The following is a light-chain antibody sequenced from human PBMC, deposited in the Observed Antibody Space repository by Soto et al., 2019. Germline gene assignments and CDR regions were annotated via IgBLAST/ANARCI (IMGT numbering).Light chain of an antibody. V-gene: IGKV3-11*01. CDR2: DAS. Sequence: EIVLTQSPAPLSLSPGERATLSCRASQSVSSYLAWYQQKPGQAPRLLIFDASNRATGIPARFSGSGSGTDFTLTISSLEPEDVAVYYCQQRSNWPRTFGQGTKVDIK. CDR1: QSVSSY. J-gene: IGKJ1*01. CDR3: QQRSNWPRT.